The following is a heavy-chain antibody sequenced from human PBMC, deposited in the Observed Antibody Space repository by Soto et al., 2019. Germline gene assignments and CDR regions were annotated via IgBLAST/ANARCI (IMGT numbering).Heavy chain of an antibody. V-gene: IGHV4-30-2*01. Sequence: SETLSLTCAVSGGSISSGGYSWSWIRQPPGKGLEWIGYIYHSGSTYYNPSLKSRVTISVDRSKNQFSLKLSSVTAADTAVYYCARVRGDYVWGSYYYFDYWGQGTLVTVSS. CDR2: IYHSGST. CDR1: GGSISSGGYS. CDR3: ARVRGDYVWGSYYYFDY. D-gene: IGHD3-16*01. J-gene: IGHJ4*02.